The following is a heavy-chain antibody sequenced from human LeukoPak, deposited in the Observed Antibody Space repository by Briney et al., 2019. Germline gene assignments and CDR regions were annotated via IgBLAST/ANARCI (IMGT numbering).Heavy chain of an antibody. J-gene: IGHJ5*02. CDR3: ARDRYGSGTRSWFDP. V-gene: IGHV1-2*02. CDR2: INPNSGGT. CDR1: GYTFTGYY. D-gene: IGHD3-10*01. Sequence: ASVKVSCKASGYTFTGYYMHWVRQAPGQGLEWMGWINPNSGGTNYAQKFQGRVTMTRDTSISTAYMELRSLRSDDTAVYYCARDRYGSGTRSWFDPWGQGTLVTVSS.